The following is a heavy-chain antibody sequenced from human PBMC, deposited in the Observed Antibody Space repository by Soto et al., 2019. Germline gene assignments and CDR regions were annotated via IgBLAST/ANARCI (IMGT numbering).Heavy chain of an antibody. CDR3: AREQGYCSSTSCTKAGKLSYYYMDV. D-gene: IGHD2-2*01. V-gene: IGHV3-7*01. J-gene: IGHJ6*03. CDR1: GFTFSSYW. Sequence: GGSLRLSCAASGFTFSSYWMSWVRQAPGKGLEWVANIKQDGSEKYYVDSVKGRFTISRDNAKNSLYLQMNSLRAEDTAVYYCAREQGYCSSTSCTKAGKLSYYYMDVWGKGTTVTVSS. CDR2: IKQDGSEK.